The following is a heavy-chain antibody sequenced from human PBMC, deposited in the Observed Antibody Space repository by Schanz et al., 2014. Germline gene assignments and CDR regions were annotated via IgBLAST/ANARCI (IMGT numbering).Heavy chain of an antibody. Sequence: EVQLVESGGGLVQPGGSLRLSCAASGFTFSDHYMDWVRQAPGKGLEWVARITNKPNNYNTEYAASVKGRFTISSDDSRNSLYLEMSSLKTEDTAVYYCDRHDVHDFWGQGTLVTVSA. CDR3: DRHDVHDF. D-gene: IGHD1-1*01. J-gene: IGHJ4*02. V-gene: IGHV3-72*01. CDR2: ITNKPNNYNT. CDR1: GFTFSDHY.